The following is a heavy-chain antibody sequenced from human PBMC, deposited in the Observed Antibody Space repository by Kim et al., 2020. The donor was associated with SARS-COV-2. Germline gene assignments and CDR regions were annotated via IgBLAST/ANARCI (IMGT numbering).Heavy chain of an antibody. CDR3: ARVQGLYSSSGWYDSRYYYYGMDV. D-gene: IGHD6-19*01. V-gene: IGHV3-48*02. Sequence: GGSLRLSCAASGFTFSSYSMNWVRQAPGKGLEWVSYISSSSSTIYYADSVKGRFTISRDNAKNSLYLQMNSLRDEDTAVYYCARVQGLYSSSGWYDSRYYYYGMDVWGQGTTVTVSS. J-gene: IGHJ6*02. CDR2: ISSSSSTI. CDR1: GFTFSSYS.